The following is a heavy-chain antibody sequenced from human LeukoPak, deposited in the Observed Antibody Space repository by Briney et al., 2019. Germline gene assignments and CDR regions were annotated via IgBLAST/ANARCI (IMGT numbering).Heavy chain of an antibody. CDR1: GGTFSSYA. J-gene: IGHJ4*02. CDR3: ARVDNWNYEDY. Sequence: ASVKVSCKASGGTFSSYAISWVRQAPGQGLEWMGWMNPNSGNTGYAQKFQGRVTITRNTPISTAYMELSSLRSEDTAVYYCARVDNWNYEDYWGQGTLVTVSS. V-gene: IGHV1-8*03. D-gene: IGHD1-7*01. CDR2: MNPNSGNT.